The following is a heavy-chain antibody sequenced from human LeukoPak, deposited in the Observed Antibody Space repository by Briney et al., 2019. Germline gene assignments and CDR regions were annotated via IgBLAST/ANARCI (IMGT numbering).Heavy chain of an antibody. CDR2: MNPNSGNT. D-gene: IGHD6-19*01. CDR1: GYTFTSYD. J-gene: IGHJ4*02. CDR3: ARDNQAVAGTRPFDY. Sequence: ASVKVSCKASGYTFTSYDIHWVRQATGQGLEWMGWMNPNSGNTGYAQKFQGRVTMTRDTSISTAYMELSRLRSDDTAVYYCARDNQAVAGTRPFDYWGQGTLVTVSS. V-gene: IGHV1-8*01.